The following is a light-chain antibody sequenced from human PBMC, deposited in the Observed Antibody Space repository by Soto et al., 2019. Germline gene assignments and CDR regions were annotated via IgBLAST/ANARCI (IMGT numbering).Light chain of an antibody. Sequence: QSVLTPPPSVSGAPGQRVTISCTGSSSNIGAGYDVHWYQQLPRTAPKLLIYGDNNRPSGVPDRFSGSKSGTSASLAITGLQAEDEADYYCQSYDSSLSGYVFGTATKVTVL. CDR3: QSYDSSLSGYV. J-gene: IGLJ1*01. V-gene: IGLV1-40*01. CDR1: SSNIGAGYD. CDR2: GDN.